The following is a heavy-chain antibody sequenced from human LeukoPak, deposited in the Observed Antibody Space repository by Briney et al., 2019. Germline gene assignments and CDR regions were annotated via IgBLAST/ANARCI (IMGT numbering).Heavy chain of an antibody. V-gene: IGHV1-69*05. Sequence: ASVKVSCKASGGTFSSYAINLVRQAPGQGLEWMGGVIPIFGAPNYAHRFQGRLTITTDESTRTAYMNLTSLRSEDTAVYYCARDLRIASSGDWFDPWGQGTLVTVSS. CDR3: ARDLRIASSGDWFDP. CDR1: GGTFSSYA. D-gene: IGHD6-19*01. J-gene: IGHJ5*02. CDR2: VIPIFGAP.